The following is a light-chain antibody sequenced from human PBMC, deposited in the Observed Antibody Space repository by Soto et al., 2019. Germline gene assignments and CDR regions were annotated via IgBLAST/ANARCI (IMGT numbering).Light chain of an antibody. V-gene: IGKV3-20*01. J-gene: IGKJ4*01. CDR1: QTVRNNY. CDR2: DAS. CDR3: QQFSSYPLT. Sequence: EFVLTQAPGTLSLSPAERATLSCRASQTVRNNYLAWYQQITGQAPRLLIYDASSRATGIPDRFSGGGSGTDFTLTISRLEPEDFAVYYCQQFSSYPLTFGGGTKVDIK.